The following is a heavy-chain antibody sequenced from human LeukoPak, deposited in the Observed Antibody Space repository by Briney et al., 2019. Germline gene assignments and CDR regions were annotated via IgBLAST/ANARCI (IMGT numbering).Heavy chain of an antibody. CDR3: ARLKGMGSLDY. V-gene: IGHV3-33*01. CDR1: GFTFSSYG. CDR2: IWYDGSNK. D-gene: IGHD2-8*01. Sequence: AGGSLRLSCAASGFTFSSYGMHWVRQAPGKGLEWVAVIWYDGSNKYYADSVKGRFTISRDNSKNTLYLQMNSLRAEDTAVYYCARLKGMGSLDYWGQGTLVAVSS. J-gene: IGHJ4*02.